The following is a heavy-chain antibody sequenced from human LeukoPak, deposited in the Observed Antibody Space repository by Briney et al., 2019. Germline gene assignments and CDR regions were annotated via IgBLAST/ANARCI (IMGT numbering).Heavy chain of an antibody. Sequence: GASVKVSCKASGYTFNNHGIIWVRQAPGQGLEWMGWISGYNGQTDYAQKFQGRVTLTTDTSTSTAYMEVRSLTSDDTAMYYRARDVGVSQFDYWGQGTLVTVSS. CDR1: GYTFNNHG. J-gene: IGHJ4*02. V-gene: IGHV1-18*01. CDR2: ISGYNGQT. D-gene: IGHD3-10*01. CDR3: ARDVGVSQFDY.